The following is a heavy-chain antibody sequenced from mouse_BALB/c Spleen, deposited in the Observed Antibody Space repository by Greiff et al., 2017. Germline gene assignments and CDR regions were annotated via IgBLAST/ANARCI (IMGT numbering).Heavy chain of an antibody. CDR1: GDSITSCY. CDR3: ARQGGSYYFDY. Sequence: EVQLVESGPSLVKPSQTLSLTCSVTGDSITSCYWNWIRKFPGNKLEYMGYISYSGSTYYNPSLKSRISITRDTSKNQYYLQLNSVTTEDTATYYCARQGGSYYFDYWGQGTTLTVSS. CDR2: ISYSGST. V-gene: IGHV3-8*02. J-gene: IGHJ2*01.